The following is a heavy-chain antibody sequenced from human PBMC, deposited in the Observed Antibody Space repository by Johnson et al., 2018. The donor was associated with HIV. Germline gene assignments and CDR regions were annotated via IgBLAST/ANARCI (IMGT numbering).Heavy chain of an antibody. CDR3: ARAYPGVAVAVGAFDI. D-gene: IGHD6-19*01. Sequence: VQLVESGGGVVQPGRSLRLSCAASGFTFSSYAMHWVRQAPGKGLEWVAVISYDGSNKYYADYVKGRFTISRDNSKNTLYLQMNSLRAEDTAVFYCARAYPGVAVAVGAFDIWGQGTMVTVFS. J-gene: IGHJ3*02. V-gene: IGHV3-30-3*01. CDR2: ISYDGSNK. CDR1: GFTFSSYA.